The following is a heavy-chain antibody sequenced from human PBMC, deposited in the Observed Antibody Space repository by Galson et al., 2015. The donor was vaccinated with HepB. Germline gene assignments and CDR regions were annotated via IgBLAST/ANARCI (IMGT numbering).Heavy chain of an antibody. D-gene: IGHD3-16*02. J-gene: IGHJ4*02. CDR3: AKVQDYVWGSYPYFDY. Sequence: SLRLSCAASGFTFSSYAMSWVRQAPGKGLEWVSAISGSGGSTYYADSVKGRFTISRDNSKNTLYLQMNSLRAEDTAVYYCAKVQDYVWGSYPYFDYWGQGTLVTVSS. CDR1: GFTFSSYA. CDR2: ISGSGGST. V-gene: IGHV3-23*01.